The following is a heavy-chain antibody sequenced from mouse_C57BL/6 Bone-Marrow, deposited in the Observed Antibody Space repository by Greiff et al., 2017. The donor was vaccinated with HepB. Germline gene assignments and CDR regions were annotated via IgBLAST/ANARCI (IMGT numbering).Heavy chain of an antibody. D-gene: IGHD1-1*01. CDR3: ARHGSSPHWYFDV. CDR2: ISSGGSYT. CDR1: GFTFSSYG. V-gene: IGHV5-6*03. Sequence: EVNVVESGGGLVKPGGSLKLSCAASGFTFSSYGMSWVRQTPDKRLEWVATISSGGSYTYYPDSVKGRFTISRDNAKNTLYLQMSSLKSEDTAMYYCARHGSSPHWYFDVWGTGTTVTVSS. J-gene: IGHJ1*03.